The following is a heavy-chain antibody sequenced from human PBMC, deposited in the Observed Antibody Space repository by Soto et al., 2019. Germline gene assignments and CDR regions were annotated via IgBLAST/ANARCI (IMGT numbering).Heavy chain of an antibody. V-gene: IGHV3-23*01. CDR2: IGSSGGTT. D-gene: IGHD2-21*02. CDR3: GKDPNGDYIGAFDI. CDR1: GLPFSNYA. J-gene: IGHJ3*02. Sequence: GGSLRLSCAASGLPFSNYAMSWVRQAPGKGLEWVSGIGSSGGTTHLADSVKGRFTVSRDNSKNTLYLQMNSLRVEDTAVYYCGKDPNGDYIGAFDIWGQGTMVTVSS.